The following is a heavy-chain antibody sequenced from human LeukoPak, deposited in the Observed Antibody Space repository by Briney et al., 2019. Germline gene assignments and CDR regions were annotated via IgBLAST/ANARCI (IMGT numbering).Heavy chain of an antibody. D-gene: IGHD2-15*01. CDR3: ARSRPRKYCSGGSCYSNYFDY. V-gene: IGHV3-30*04. J-gene: IGHJ4*02. Sequence: GALRLSYAASGFTFSSYAMHWVRQAPGKGLEWVAVISYDGSNKYYADSVKGRFTISRDNPKNTLYLQMNSLRAEDTAVYYCARSRPRKYCSGGSCYSNYFDYWGQGTLVTVSS. CDR2: ISYDGSNK. CDR1: GFTFSSYA.